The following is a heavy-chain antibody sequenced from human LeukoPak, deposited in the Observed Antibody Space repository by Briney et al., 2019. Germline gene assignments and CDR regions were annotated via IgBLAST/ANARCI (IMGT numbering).Heavy chain of an antibody. CDR3: TRGKVSLDV. CDR1: GYTFTSYD. J-gene: IGHJ6*04. V-gene: IGHV1-8*02. D-gene: IGHD1-14*01. CDR2: ISPNRGNT. Sequence: ASVKVSCKASGYTFTSYDINWVRQATGQGPEWMGWISPNRGNTEYAQKFQGRLTLTRNTAIGTAYMELSSLRSEDTAVYYCTRGKVSLDVWGKGTTVTVSS.